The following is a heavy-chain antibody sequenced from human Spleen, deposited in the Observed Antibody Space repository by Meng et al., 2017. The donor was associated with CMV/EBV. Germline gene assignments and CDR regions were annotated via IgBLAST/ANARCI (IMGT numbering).Heavy chain of an antibody. CDR2: TSFGGNT. CDR3: ARHGTYFYDNSGYSNWFDP. Sequence: SGSFYWGWIRQPPGMGLEWIGSTSFGGNTYYNPSLRSRVTVSVDTSKNQFSLKLNSVTAADTAVYYCARHGTYFYDNSGYSNWFDPWGQGTLVTVSS. J-gene: IGHJ5*02. D-gene: IGHD3-22*01. CDR1: SGSFY. V-gene: IGHV4-39*01.